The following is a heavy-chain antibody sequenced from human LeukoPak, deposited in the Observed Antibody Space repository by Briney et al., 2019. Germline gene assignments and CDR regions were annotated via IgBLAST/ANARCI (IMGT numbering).Heavy chain of an antibody. V-gene: IGHV1-46*01. CDR3: ARVGLGDYVIDY. J-gene: IGHJ4*02. D-gene: IGHD4-17*01. CDR2: INPSGSST. CDR1: GYSFTSHY. Sequence: VASVKVSCKASGYSFTSHYMHWVRQAPGQGLEWLGLINPSGSSTLYAQKFQGRVTMTRDMSTSTVYMELSSLRSEDTAVYYCARVGLGDYVIDYWGQGTLVTVSS.